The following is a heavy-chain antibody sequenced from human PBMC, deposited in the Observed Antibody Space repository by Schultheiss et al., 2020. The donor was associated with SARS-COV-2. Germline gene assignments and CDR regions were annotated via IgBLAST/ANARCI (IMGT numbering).Heavy chain of an antibody. CDR2: ISGSGGST. CDR1: GFTFSRHA. V-gene: IGHV3-23*01. Sequence: GGSLRLSCAASGFTFSRHAMSWVRQAPGKGLGWVSAISGSGGSTYYADSVKGRFTISRDNAKNSLYLQMNSLRAEDTAVYYCARGGDDSSGYYPSPFDYWGQGTLVTGSS. D-gene: IGHD3-22*01. J-gene: IGHJ4*02. CDR3: ARGGDDSSGYYPSPFDY.